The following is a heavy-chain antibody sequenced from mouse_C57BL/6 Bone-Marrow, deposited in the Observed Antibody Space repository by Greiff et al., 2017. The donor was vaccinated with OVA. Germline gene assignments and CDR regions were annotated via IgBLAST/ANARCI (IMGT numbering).Heavy chain of an antibody. V-gene: IGHV3-6*01. CDR2: ISYDGSN. D-gene: IGHD2-4*01. CDR1: GYSITSGYY. Sequence: EVKLQESGPGLVKPSQSLSLTCSVTGYSITSGYYWNWIRQFPGNKLEWMGYISYDGSNNYNPSLKNRISITRDTSKNQFFLKLNSVTTEDTATYYCARRGLRRDFDVWGTGTTVTVSS. CDR3: ARRGLRRDFDV. J-gene: IGHJ1*03.